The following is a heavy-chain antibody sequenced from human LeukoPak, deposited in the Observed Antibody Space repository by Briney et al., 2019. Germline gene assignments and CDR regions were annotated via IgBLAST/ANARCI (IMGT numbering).Heavy chain of an antibody. CDR1: GFTFEDFA. CDR2: ITWNSRKI. V-gene: IGHV3-9*01. J-gene: IGHJ3*02. D-gene: IGHD3-22*01. Sequence: QSGGSPRLSCEGSGFTFEDFAMHWVRQTPGKGPEWVSGITWNSRKIDYADSVKGRFTISRDNAKESVYLQMNSLRPGDTAVYYCTKTNDGSGFLNDAYDIWGQGTKVIVSS. CDR3: TKTNDGSGFLNDAYDI.